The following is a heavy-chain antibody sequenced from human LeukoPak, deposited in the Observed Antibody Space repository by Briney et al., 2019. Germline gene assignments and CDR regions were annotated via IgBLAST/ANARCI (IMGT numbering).Heavy chain of an antibody. Sequence: SETLSLTCTVSGGSISSYYWSWIRQPAGKGLESIGRIYTSGSTNYNPSLKSRVTMSVDTSKNQFSLKLSSVTAADTAVYYCAAYRGKPYYDILTGPINDAFDIWGQGTMVTVSS. CDR3: AAYRGKPYYDILTGPINDAFDI. D-gene: IGHD3-9*01. V-gene: IGHV4-4*07. CDR2: IYTSGST. CDR1: GGSISSYY. J-gene: IGHJ3*02.